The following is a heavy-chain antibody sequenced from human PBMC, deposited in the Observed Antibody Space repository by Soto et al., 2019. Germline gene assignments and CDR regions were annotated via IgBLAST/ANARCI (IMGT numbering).Heavy chain of an antibody. CDR2: ISVYNGKT. CDR1: GYAFTSYG. CDR3: ARGGSGWPFDY. V-gene: IGHV1-18*01. D-gene: IGHD6-19*01. J-gene: IGHJ4*02. Sequence: QVQLVQSGAEVKKPGDSVKVSCKASGYAFTSYGISGVRQAPGQGLEWMGWISVYNGKTNYTQKLQVRVTMTTDTPTITAYMELRSLRSDDTAVYYCARGGSGWPFDYWGQGTLVTVSS.